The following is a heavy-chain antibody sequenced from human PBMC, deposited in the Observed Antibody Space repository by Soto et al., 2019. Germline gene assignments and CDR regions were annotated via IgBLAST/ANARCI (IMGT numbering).Heavy chain of an antibody. Sequence: SETLSLTCTVSGGSISSGDYYWSWIRQPPGKGLEWVGYIYYTGSTTYNPSLKSRLTLSVDTSKNQFSLKLRSVSAADTAVYYCARLGRWLQAIDSWGQGTLVTVSS. J-gene: IGHJ4*02. CDR2: IYYTGST. CDR3: ARLGRWLQAIDS. D-gene: IGHD5-12*01. CDR1: GGSISSGDYY. V-gene: IGHV4-61*08.